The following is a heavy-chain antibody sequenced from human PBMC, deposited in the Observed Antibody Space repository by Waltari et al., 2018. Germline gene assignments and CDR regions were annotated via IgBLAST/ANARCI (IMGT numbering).Heavy chain of an antibody. V-gene: IGHV5-51*03. D-gene: IGHD3-16*01. J-gene: IGHJ3*02. CDR2: IYPGDSDT. CDR3: ARNKGGAFDI. CDR1: GYSFPSYW. Sequence: EVQLVQSGAEVKKPGESRKFPRNGSGYSFPSYWIAWVRLMPGKGLEWMGIIYPGDSDTRYSPSFQGQVTISADKSISTAYLQWSSLKASDTAMYYCARNKGGAFDIWGQGTMVTVSS.